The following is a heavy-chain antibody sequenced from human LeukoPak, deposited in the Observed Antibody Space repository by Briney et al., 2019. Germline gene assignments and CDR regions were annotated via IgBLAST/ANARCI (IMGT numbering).Heavy chain of an antibody. Sequence: SETLSLTCIVSGGSISSYYWSWIRQSPGRGLEWIGYIYYSGSTNYNPSLKSRVTISVDTSKNHFSLNLTSVTAADTAVYYCARGGKWIQPFDYWGQGTLVTVSS. CDR2: IYYSGST. J-gene: IGHJ4*02. V-gene: IGHV4-59*01. CDR3: ARGGKWIQPFDY. CDR1: GGSISSYY. D-gene: IGHD5-18*01.